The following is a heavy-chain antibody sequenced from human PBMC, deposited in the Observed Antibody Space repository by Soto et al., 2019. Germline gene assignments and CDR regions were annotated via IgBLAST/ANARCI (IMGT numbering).Heavy chain of an antibody. D-gene: IGHD2-21*01. CDR2: ISSSSSAI. CDR3: APLAYCGGDCYSGVSVDY. CDR1: GFTFSSYS. J-gene: IGHJ4*02. V-gene: IGHV3-48*01. Sequence: GGSLRLSCAASGFTFSSYSMNWVRQAPGKGLEWVSYISSSSSAIYYADSVKGRFAISRDNAKNSLYLQMNSLRAEDTAVYYCAPLAYCGGDCYSGVSVDYWGQGTLVTVSS.